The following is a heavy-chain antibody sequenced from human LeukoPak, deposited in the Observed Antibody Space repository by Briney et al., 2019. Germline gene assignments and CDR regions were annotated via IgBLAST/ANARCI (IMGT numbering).Heavy chain of an antibody. CDR1: GGTFSSYA. CDR2: IIPIFGTA. Sequence: ASVKVSCKASGGTFSSYAISWVRQAPGQGLELTGGIIPIFGTANYAQKFQGRVTITADESTSTAYMELSSLRSEDTAVYYCARVGLGYCSSTSCYFDYWGQGTLVTVSS. D-gene: IGHD2-2*01. J-gene: IGHJ4*02. V-gene: IGHV1-69*13. CDR3: ARVGLGYCSSTSCYFDY.